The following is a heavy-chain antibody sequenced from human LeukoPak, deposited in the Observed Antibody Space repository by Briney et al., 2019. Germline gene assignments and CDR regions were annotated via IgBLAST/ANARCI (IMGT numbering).Heavy chain of an antibody. V-gene: IGHV1-46*01. D-gene: IGHD2-2*01. Sequence: ASVKVSCKASGYTFTSYYMHWVRQAPGQGLEWMGIINPSGGSTSYAQKFQGRVTITADESTSTAYMELSSLRSEDTAVYYCARDLGYCSSTSCRPFIWGQGTMVTVSS. CDR3: ARDLGYCSSTSCRPFI. CDR2: INPSGGST. CDR1: GYTFTSYY. J-gene: IGHJ3*02.